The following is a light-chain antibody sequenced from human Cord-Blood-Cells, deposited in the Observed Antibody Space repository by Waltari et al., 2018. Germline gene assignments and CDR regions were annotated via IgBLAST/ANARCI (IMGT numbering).Light chain of an antibody. CDR1: SSDVGGYNY. J-gene: IGLJ3*02. Sequence: QSALTQPRSVSGSPGQSVTISCTGTSSDVGGYNYVSWYQQHPGKAPKLMIYDVSKRPSGVPDRFSGSKSGNTASRTISGLQAEDEADYYCCSYAGSWVLGGGTKLTVL. V-gene: IGLV2-11*01. CDR3: CSYAGSWV. CDR2: DVS.